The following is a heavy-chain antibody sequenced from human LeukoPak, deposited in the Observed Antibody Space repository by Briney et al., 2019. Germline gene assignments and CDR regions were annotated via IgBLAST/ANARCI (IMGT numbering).Heavy chain of an antibody. CDR3: ARISGSGSSI. V-gene: IGHV3-74*01. Sequence: AGGSLRLSCVATGFSFRSYWMHWVRQAQGKGLVWVSRINSVGSRTSYADSVKGRFTISRDNAKNTLYLQMNSLRAEDTAVYYCARISGSGSSIWGQGTMVTVSS. J-gene: IGHJ3*02. D-gene: IGHD3-10*01. CDR2: INSVGSRT. CDR1: GFSFRSYW.